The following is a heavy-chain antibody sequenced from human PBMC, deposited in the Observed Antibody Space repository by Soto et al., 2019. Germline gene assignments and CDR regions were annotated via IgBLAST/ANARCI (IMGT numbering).Heavy chain of an antibody. CDR2: TNHSGST. CDR3: ARGDSRLFRSITIFGVARAFDI. D-gene: IGHD3-3*01. J-gene: IGHJ3*02. CDR1: GGSFSGYY. V-gene: IGHV4-34*01. Sequence: SETLSLTCAVYGGSFSGYYWSWIRQPPGKGLEWIGETNHSGSTNYNPSLKSRVAISVDTSKNQFSLKLSSVTAADTAVYYCARGDSRLFRSITIFGVARAFDIWGQGTMVTVSS.